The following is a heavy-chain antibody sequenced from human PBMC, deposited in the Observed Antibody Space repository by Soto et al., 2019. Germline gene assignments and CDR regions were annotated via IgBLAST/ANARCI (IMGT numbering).Heavy chain of an antibody. D-gene: IGHD6-6*01. CDR2: IYPGDSDT. V-gene: IGHV5-51*01. CDR3: ARHVVRGLIAASDY. J-gene: IGHJ4*02. Sequence: PVQSLKISWKGSGYSCTSYWLGWVRQMPGKGLEWMGIIYPGDSDTRYSPSFQGQVTISADKSISTAYLQWSSLKASDTAKYYCARHVVRGLIAASDYWGQGTLVTVSS. CDR1: GYSCTSYW.